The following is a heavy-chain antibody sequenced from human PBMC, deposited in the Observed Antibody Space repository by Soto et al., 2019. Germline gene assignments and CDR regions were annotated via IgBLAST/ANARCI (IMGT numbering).Heavy chain of an antibody. CDR3: TLHVVVVTSIHNYFNY. D-gene: IGHD2-21*02. V-gene: IGHV3-15*01. CDR2: SKSRTDGEAT. J-gene: IGHJ4*02. Sequence: GGPLRLSCAASGFSFANAWMSWVRQAPGEGLEGVGRSKSRTDGEATDYAALAKGRFSIPRADSKHTMILQVNSLQIEDTAIYYCTLHVVVVTSIHNYFNYWGQGPRVTVSS. CDR1: GFSFANAW.